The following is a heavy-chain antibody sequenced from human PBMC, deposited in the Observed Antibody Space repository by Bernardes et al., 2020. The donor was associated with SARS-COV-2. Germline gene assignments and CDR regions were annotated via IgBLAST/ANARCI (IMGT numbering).Heavy chain of an antibody. Sequence: SETLSLTCSVSGDAGRSGSYYWSWIRQPPGKGLEWIGYKYYSGSTKYNPSLKSRVTISVDTSKNQFSLKLSSVTAADTAVYYCARGEEAITTFGVVPRFDHWGQGTLVTVSS. J-gene: IGHJ4*02. CDR3: ARGEEAITTFGVVPRFDH. D-gene: IGHD3-3*01. CDR1: GDAGRSGSYY. CDR2: KYYSGST. V-gene: IGHV4-61*01.